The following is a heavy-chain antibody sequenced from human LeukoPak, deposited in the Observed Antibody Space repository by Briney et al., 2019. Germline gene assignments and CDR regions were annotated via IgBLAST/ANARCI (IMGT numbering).Heavy chain of an antibody. CDR1: GSSICSGEYY. CDR3: ARDLLDTSMVHYWYFDL. V-gene: IGHV4-31*03. D-gene: IGHD5-18*01. CDR2: IYYNRST. J-gene: IGHJ2*01. Sequence: SQTLSLTCTVSGSSICSGEYYWSWIRQHPENHLEWVGNIYYNRSTYYNPSLKSRVSISVDTSKNQFSLRLSSVTAADTAVYYCARDLLDTSMVHYWYFDLWGRGTLVTVSS.